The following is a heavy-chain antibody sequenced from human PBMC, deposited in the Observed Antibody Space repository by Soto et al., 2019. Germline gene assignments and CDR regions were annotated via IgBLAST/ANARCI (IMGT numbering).Heavy chain of an antibody. Sequence: SETLSLTCTVSGGSISSYYWSWIRQPPGKGLEWIGYIYYSGSTNYNPSLKSRVTISVDTSKNQFSLKLSSVTAADTAVYYCARGRLVRGYSYGYYFDYWGQGTLVTVSS. CDR2: IYYSGST. CDR3: ARGRLVRGYSYGYYFDY. D-gene: IGHD5-18*01. CDR1: GGSISSYY. J-gene: IGHJ4*02. V-gene: IGHV4-59*01.